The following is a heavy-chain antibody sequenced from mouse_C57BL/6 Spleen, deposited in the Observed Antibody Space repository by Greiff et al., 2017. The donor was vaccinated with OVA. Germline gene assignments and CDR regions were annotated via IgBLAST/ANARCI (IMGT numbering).Heavy chain of an antibody. D-gene: IGHD2-1*01. Sequence: QVQLQQPGAELVKPGASVKMSCKASGYTFTSYWITWVKQRPGQGLEWIGDIYPGSGSTNYNEKFKSKATLTVDTSSSTAYMPLSSLTAEDSAVYYCGRRGYGNSYYYAMDYWGQGTSVTVSS. CDR3: GRRGYGNSYYYAMDY. CDR2: IYPGSGST. CDR1: GYTFTSYW. J-gene: IGHJ4*01. V-gene: IGHV1-55*01.